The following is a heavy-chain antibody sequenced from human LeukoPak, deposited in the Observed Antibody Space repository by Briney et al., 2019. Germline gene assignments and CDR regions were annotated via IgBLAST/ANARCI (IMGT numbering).Heavy chain of an antibody. V-gene: IGHV4-59*01. CDR1: GGSISSYY. CDR3: ARDAYYDSSGPYHGNWFDP. Sequence: SETLSLTCTVSGGSISSYYWSWIRQPPGKGLEWIGYIYYSGSTNYNPSLKSRVTTSVDTSKNQFSLKLSSVTAADTAVYYCARDAYYDSSGPYHGNWFDPWGQGTLVTVSS. D-gene: IGHD3-22*01. J-gene: IGHJ5*02. CDR2: IYYSGST.